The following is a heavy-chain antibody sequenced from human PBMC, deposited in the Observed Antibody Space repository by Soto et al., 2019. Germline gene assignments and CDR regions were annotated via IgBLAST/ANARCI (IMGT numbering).Heavy chain of an antibody. CDR3: AKAALEDSSGYYHLQADFDP. J-gene: IGHJ5*02. D-gene: IGHD3-22*01. CDR2: FDPEDGET. Sequence: ASVKVSCKVSGYTLTELSMHWVRQAPGKGLEWMGGFDPEDGETIYAQKFQGRVTMTEDTSTDTAYMELNSLRAEDTAVYYCAKAALEDSSGYYHLQADFDPWGQGTLVTVSS. V-gene: IGHV1-24*01. CDR1: GYTLTELS.